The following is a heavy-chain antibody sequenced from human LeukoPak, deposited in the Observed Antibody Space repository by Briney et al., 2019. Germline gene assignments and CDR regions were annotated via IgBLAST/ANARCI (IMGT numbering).Heavy chain of an antibody. J-gene: IGHJ4*02. Sequence: SETLSLTCTVSGGSISSYYWSWNRQPPGKGLEWIGYIYYSGSTNYNPSLKSRVTISVDTSKNQFSLKLSSVTAADTAVYYCARGPYDSSGYYYVWGQGTLVTVSS. CDR1: GGSISSYY. D-gene: IGHD3-22*01. CDR2: IYYSGST. CDR3: ARGPYDSSGYYYV. V-gene: IGHV4-59*01.